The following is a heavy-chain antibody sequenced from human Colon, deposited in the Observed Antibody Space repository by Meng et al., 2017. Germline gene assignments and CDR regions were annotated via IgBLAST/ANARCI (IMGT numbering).Heavy chain of an antibody. V-gene: IGHV6-1*01. CDR1: GDSVSSTSAA. D-gene: IGHD1-26*01. Sequence: QAQLQQSVPGLVTHSQPLPLTCAISGDSVSSTSAAWSWIRQSPSRGLEWLGRTYYRSKWYNDYAVSVKSRISINPDTSKNQFSLRLNSVTPEDTAVYYCASTENHFWGQGTLVTVSS. J-gene: IGHJ4*02. CDR2: TYYRSKWYN. CDR3: ASTENHF.